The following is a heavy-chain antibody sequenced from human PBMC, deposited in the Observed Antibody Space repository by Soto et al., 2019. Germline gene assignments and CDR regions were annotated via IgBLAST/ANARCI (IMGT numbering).Heavy chain of an antibody. D-gene: IGHD2-2*01. CDR1: GFTVSSNY. V-gene: IGHV3-53*04. Sequence: GGSLRLSCAASGFTVSSNYMSWVRQAPGKGLEWVSVIYSGGSTYYADSVKGRFTISRHNSKNTLYLQMNSLRAEDTAVYYCAIGRDCSSTSCYARSIYYYYMDVWGKGTTVTVSS. CDR2: IYSGGST. J-gene: IGHJ6*03. CDR3: AIGRDCSSTSCYARSIYYYYMDV.